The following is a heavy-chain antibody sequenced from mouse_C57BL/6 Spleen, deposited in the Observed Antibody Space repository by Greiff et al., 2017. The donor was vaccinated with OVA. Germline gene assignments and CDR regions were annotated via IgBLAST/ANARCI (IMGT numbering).Heavy chain of an antibody. CDR3: AREDYYGSSYTSWFAY. CDR2: INPNNGGT. J-gene: IGHJ3*01. Sequence: VQLQQSGPELVKPGASVKISCKASGYTFTDYYMNWVKQSHGKSLEWIGDINPNNGGTSYNQKFKGKATLTVDKSSSPAYMELRSLTSEDSAVYYCAREDYYGSSYTSWFAYWGQGTLVTVSA. V-gene: IGHV1-26*01. D-gene: IGHD1-1*01. CDR1: GYTFTDYY.